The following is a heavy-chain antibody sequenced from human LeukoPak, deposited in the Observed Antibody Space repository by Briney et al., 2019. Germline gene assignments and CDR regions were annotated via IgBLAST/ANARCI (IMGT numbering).Heavy chain of an antibody. CDR2: IYSSGST. Sequence: SETLSLTCTVSGGSISSGSYYWGWIRQPAEKGLEWIGHIYSSGSTNYNPSLKSRVTISVDTSKNQFSLKLSSVTAADTAVYYCAREKVLMVRGALLDAFDIWGQGTMVTVSS. CDR1: GGSISSGSYY. J-gene: IGHJ3*02. V-gene: IGHV4-61*09. CDR3: AREKVLMVRGALLDAFDI. D-gene: IGHD3-10*01.